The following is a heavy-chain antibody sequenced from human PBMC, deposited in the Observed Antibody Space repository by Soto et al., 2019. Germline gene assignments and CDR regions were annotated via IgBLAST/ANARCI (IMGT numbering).Heavy chain of an antibody. D-gene: IGHD2-2*01. CDR1: GFIFNKAW. V-gene: IGHV3-15*07. J-gene: IGHJ4*02. Sequence: QLVESGGGLVSPGGSLRLSCAASGFIFNKAWMNWVRQAPGRGLEWVGRIKSKADGGTTDYAAPVEGRFTISRDDSKNTLYLQVNSLKTADTAVYYCTTGYCSSTSWSTYYFDWWGQGTLVTVSS. CDR3: TTGYCSSTSWSTYYFDW. CDR2: IKSKADGGTT.